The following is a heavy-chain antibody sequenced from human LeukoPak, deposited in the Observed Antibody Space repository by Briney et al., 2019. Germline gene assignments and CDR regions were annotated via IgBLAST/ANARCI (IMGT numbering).Heavy chain of an antibody. V-gene: IGHV3-33*01. CDR1: GFTFSSYG. J-gene: IGHJ4*02. D-gene: IGHD1-1*01. CDR2: IWYDGSNK. CDR3: ARDLRWNAFDY. Sequence: PGRSLRLSCAASGFTFSSYGMHWVRQAPGKGLEWVAVIWYDGSNKYYADSVKGRFTISRDNSKNTLYLQMNSLRAEDTAVYYCARDLRWNAFDYWGQGTLVTVSS.